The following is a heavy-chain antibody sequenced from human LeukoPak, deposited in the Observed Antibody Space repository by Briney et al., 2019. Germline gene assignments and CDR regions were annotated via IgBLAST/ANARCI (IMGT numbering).Heavy chain of an antibody. CDR1: GFTVSSNY. J-gene: IGHJ4*02. V-gene: IGHV3-66*02. CDR3: ARDGRGDFIFDY. D-gene: IGHD3-16*01. Sequence: GGSLRLSCAASGFTVSSNYMSWVRQAPGKGLEWVSVIYSGGSTYYADSVKGRLTISRDNSKNTLYLQMNSLRAEDTAVYYCARDGRGDFIFDYWGQGTLVTVSS. CDR2: IYSGGST.